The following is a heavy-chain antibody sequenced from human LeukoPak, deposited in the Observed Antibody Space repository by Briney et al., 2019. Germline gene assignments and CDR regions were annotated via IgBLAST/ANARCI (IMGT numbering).Heavy chain of an antibody. CDR3: ARDRPRLLGQDRFDY. Sequence: EASVKVSCKASGYTFTNYDITWVRQAPGQGLEWMGWISAYIGNTYYAQKFQGRVTMTTDTSTSTAYMQLRSLRSDDTAVYFCARDRPRLLGQDRFDYWGQGTLVTVSS. J-gene: IGHJ4*02. D-gene: IGHD2-15*01. CDR2: ISAYIGNT. V-gene: IGHV1-18*01. CDR1: GYTFTNYD.